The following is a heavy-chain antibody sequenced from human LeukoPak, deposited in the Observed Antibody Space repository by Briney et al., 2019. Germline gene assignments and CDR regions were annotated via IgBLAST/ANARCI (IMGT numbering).Heavy chain of an antibody. CDR3: ARQTGSGLFTLP. V-gene: IGHV4-39*01. J-gene: IGHJ4*02. CDR1: GVSTSSSNSY. D-gene: IGHD3/OR15-3a*01. CDR2: IYYTGNT. Sequence: SETLSLTCTVSGVSTSSSNSYWGWIRQPPGKGLEWIGSIYYTGNTYYNASLKSRVTISIDTSNNQISLRLTSVTATDTAMYYCARQTGSGLFTLPGGQGTLVTVSS.